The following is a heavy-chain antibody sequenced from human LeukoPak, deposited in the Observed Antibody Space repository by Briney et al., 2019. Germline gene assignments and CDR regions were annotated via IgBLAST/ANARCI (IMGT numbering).Heavy chain of an antibody. J-gene: IGHJ4*02. V-gene: IGHV3-30*18. Sequence: GGSLRLSCAASGFTFSSYGMHWVRQAPGKGLKWVAVISYDGSNKYYADSVKGRFTISRDNSKNTLYLQMNSLRAEDTAVYYCAKDRERWLQFTGTLDYWGQGTLVTVSS. CDR3: AKDRERWLQFTGTLDY. D-gene: IGHD5-24*01. CDR1: GFTFSSYG. CDR2: ISYDGSNK.